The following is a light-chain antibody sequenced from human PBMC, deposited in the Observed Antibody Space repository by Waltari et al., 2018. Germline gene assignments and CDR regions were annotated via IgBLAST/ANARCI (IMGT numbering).Light chain of an antibody. Sequence: DIVMTQSPDSLSVSLGERVTINCKSSQSLLYNSNDKNYLAWYQQKPGQPPKLLFYWACTRHSGVPDRFGGSGSATDFTLTISSLQAEDVAVYYCQQYYSRRTFGQGTRVEIK. CDR2: WAC. CDR1: QSLLYNSNDKNY. V-gene: IGKV4-1*01. CDR3: QQYYSRRT. J-gene: IGKJ1*01.